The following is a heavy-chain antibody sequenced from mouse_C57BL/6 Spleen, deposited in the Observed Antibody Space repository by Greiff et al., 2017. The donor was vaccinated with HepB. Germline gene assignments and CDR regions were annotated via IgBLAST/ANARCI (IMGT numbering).Heavy chain of an antibody. J-gene: IGHJ4*01. Sequence: DVKLVESGGGLVKPGGSLKLSCAASGFTFSSYAMSWVRQTPEKRLEWVATISDGGSYTYYPDNVKGRFTISRDNAKNNLYLQMSHLKSEDTAMYYCARDYYYGSSHPYYYAMDYWGQGTSVTVSS. CDR2: ISDGGSYT. CDR3: ARDYYYGSSHPYYYAMDY. V-gene: IGHV5-4*01. D-gene: IGHD1-1*01. CDR1: GFTFSSYA.